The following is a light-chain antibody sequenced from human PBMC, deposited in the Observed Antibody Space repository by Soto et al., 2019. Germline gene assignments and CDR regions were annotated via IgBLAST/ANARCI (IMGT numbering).Light chain of an antibody. Sequence: QAVVTQPASVSGSPGQSITISCAGTTSDVGAYSYVSWYQQHPGQAPKLMIFAVSYRPSGVSSRFSGSKSGNTASLTISGLQPEDEADYYCASYSGRYTFVFGSGTKLTVL. V-gene: IGLV2-14*01. CDR1: TSDVGAYSY. CDR3: ASYSGRYTFV. J-gene: IGLJ1*01. CDR2: AVS.